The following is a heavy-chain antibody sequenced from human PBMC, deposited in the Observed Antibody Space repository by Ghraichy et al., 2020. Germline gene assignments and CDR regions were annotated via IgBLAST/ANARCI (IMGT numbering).Heavy chain of an antibody. CDR2: IWYDGSNK. CDR1: GFTFSTYG. V-gene: IGHV3-33*01. J-gene: IGHJ4*02. CDR3: ARADYYGSGTYWDF. D-gene: IGHD3-10*01. Sequence: LRLSCAASGFTFSTYGMHWVRQAPGKGLEWVAVIWYDGSNKYYADSVKGRFTISRDDSKNTLFLQMNSLRAEDTAVYYCARADYYGSGTYWDFWGQGTLVTVSS.